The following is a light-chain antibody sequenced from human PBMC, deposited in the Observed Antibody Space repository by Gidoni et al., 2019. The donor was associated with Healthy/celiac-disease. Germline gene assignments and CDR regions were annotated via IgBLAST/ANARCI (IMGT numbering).Light chain of an antibody. CDR1: QSISSY. J-gene: IGKJ4*01. V-gene: IGKV1-39*01. CDR2: AAS. CDR3: QQSYSTPPLT. Sequence: DIQITQSPSSLSASVGDRVCITCRASQSISSYLNWYQQKPGKAPKLLIYAASSLQSGVPSRFSGSGSGTDFTLTISSLQPEDFATYYCQQSYSTPPLTFGGGTKVEIK.